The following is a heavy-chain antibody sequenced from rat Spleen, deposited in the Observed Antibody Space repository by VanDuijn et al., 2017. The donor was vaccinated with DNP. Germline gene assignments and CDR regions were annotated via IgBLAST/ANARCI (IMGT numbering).Heavy chain of an antibody. V-gene: IGHV5S13*01. CDR2: ITVSGSST. CDR3: ARDSYSAPFDY. J-gene: IGHJ2*01. CDR1: GFIFSNYD. D-gene: IGHD1-1*01. Sequence: EVHLVESGGDLVQPGRSLKLSCVVSGFIFSNYDMAWVRQAPTQGLEWVASITVSGSSTFYRDSVKGRFTVSRDDARDTLYLQMDSLRSEDTATYYCARDSYSAPFDYWGQGVLVTVSS.